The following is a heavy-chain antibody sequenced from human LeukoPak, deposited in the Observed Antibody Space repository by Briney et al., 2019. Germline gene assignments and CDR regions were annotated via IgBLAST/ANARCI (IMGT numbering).Heavy chain of an antibody. V-gene: IGHV3-15*07. J-gene: IGHJ4*02. CDR1: GFTFTSAW. D-gene: IGHD3-9*01. CDR3: STLTSRYLPDS. CDR2: IKSKADGETT. Sequence: GGSHRLSCGASGFTFTSAWMNWVRQAPGKGLEWVGRIKSKADGETTDYAAPVKGRFTFSRDDSKNMLYLQMNGLKSEDTAVYYCSTLTSRYLPDSWGQGTLVTVSS.